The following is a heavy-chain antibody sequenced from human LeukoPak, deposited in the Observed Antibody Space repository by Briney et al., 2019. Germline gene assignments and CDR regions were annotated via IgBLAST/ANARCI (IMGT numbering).Heavy chain of an antibody. CDR3: ARSSYSSSSSV. V-gene: IGHV3-7*03. CDR1: GFTFSGFW. Sequence: GGSLRLSCAVSGFTFSGFWMSWSRQAPGKGLEWVASIDSDGSEGYYADVVKGRFTISRDNTKNSLYLQINSLRAEDTAVYYCARSSYSSSSSVWGQGTMVTVSS. D-gene: IGHD6-6*01. J-gene: IGHJ3*01. CDR2: IDSDGSEG.